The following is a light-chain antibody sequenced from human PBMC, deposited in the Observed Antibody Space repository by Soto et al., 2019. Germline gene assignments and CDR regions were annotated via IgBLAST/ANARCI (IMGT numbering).Light chain of an antibody. Sequence: QLVLTQSSSASASLGSSVRLTCTLTSGHSNSIIAWHQQQSGKAPRCLMTPEGGGTYNKGSGVPDRFSGSSSGSDRYLTIFNLQSEDEADYYCETWDSNSRVFGGGTKLTVL. CDR1: SGHSNSI. V-gene: IGLV4-60*03. CDR3: ETWDSNSRV. J-gene: IGLJ3*02. CDR2: PEGGGTY.